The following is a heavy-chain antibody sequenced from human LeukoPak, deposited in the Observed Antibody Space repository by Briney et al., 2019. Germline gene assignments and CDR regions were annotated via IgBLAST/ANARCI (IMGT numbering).Heavy chain of an antibody. V-gene: IGHV1-8*01. J-gene: IGHJ4*02. Sequence: ASVKVSCKASGYTFTSYDFDWVRQATGQRPEWMGWMSPNSGDTGCAQKFQDRVTMTRNTSISTAYMELSSLRSDDTAVYYCARGPPNWGYDYWGPGTLVTVSS. CDR2: MSPNSGDT. CDR3: ARGPPNWGYDY. D-gene: IGHD7-27*01. CDR1: GYTFTSYD.